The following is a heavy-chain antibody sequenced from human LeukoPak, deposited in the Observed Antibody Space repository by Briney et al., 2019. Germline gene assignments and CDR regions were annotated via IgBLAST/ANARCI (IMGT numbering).Heavy chain of an antibody. CDR2: ISSSSSYI. Sequence: GGSLRLSCAASGFTFSSYSMNWVRQAPGKGLEWVSSISSSSSYIYYADSVKGRFTISRDNAKNSLYLQMNSLRAEDTAVCYCARLIRSITMVRGVSYYYYMDVWGKGTTVTVSS. CDR3: ARLIRSITMVRGVSYYYYMDV. D-gene: IGHD3-10*01. J-gene: IGHJ6*03. CDR1: GFTFSSYS. V-gene: IGHV3-21*01.